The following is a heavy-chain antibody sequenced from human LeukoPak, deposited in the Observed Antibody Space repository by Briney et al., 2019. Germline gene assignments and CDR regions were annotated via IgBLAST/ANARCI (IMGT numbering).Heavy chain of an antibody. CDR2: VSGSGNST. V-gene: IGHV3-23*01. Sequence: PGGFLRLSCAASGLTFRSYAMTWVRQAPGKGLEWVSAVSGSGNSTHYADSVRGRFTISRDNSENTLYLQMNSLRGEDTALYYCAKGPRCTSTSCYSMGAFDFWGQGTMVTVSS. CDR1: GLTFRSYA. CDR3: AKGPRCTSTSCYSMGAFDF. D-gene: IGHD2-2*01. J-gene: IGHJ3*01.